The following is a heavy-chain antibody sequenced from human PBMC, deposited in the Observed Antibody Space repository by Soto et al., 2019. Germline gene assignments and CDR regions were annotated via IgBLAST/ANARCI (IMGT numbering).Heavy chain of an antibody. Sequence: SSVKASCKASGGTFRSCRIKWVRQAPGQGLEWVGGIVPIYRTAYYGQKFQGRVTITADESARSCCMELRSLKSQNTAVYYCLRDSWSKLSSSWGQGTGDTVSS. V-gene: IGHV1-69*13. CDR2: IVPIYRTA. CDR1: GGTFRSCR. CDR3: LRDSWSKLSSS. J-gene: IGHJ4*02. D-gene: IGHD6-13*01.